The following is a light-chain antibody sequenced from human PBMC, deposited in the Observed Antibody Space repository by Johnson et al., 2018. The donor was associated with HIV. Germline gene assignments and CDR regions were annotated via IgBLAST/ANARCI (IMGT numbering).Light chain of an antibody. CDR1: SSNIGNNY. CDR3: GTWDSSLSVYV. V-gene: IGLV1-51*01. CDR2: DNH. Sequence: QSVLTQPPSVSAAPGQKVNISCSGSSSNIGNNYVSWYQQLPGTAPKVLIYDNHKRPSGIPDRVSGSKSGTSATLGITGLQTGDEADYYCGTWDSSLSVYVFGTGTKCTVL. J-gene: IGLJ1*01.